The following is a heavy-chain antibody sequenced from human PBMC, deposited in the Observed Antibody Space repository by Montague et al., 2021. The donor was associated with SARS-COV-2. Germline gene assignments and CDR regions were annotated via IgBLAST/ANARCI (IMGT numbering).Heavy chain of an antibody. V-gene: IGHV4-39*07. CDR3: ARAVKRWLQPPRWLEVYYFDY. D-gene: IGHD5-24*01. Sequence: SETLSLTCTVSGGSISSGSYYWGWIRQPPGKGLEWIGSIYYSGSTYYNPSLKSRVTISVDTSKNQFSLKLSSVTAADTAVYYCARAVKRWLQPPRWLEVYYFDYWGQGTLVTVSS. CDR1: GGSISSGSYY. J-gene: IGHJ4*02. CDR2: IYYSGST.